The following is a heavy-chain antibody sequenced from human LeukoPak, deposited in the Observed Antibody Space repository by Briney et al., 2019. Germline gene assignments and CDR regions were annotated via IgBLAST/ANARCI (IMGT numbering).Heavy chain of an antibody. J-gene: IGHJ4*02. Sequence: PSETLSLTCIVSGGSVSSHYWSWIRQPPGKGLEWVAYTSYSGTTKYNPSLKSRVTISVDTSKNQVSLKLSSVTAADTAVYYCARHTAGYGDYMDYFDYWGQGTLVTVSS. CDR1: GGSVSSHY. D-gene: IGHD4-17*01. CDR2: TSYSGTT. CDR3: ARHTAGYGDYMDYFDY. V-gene: IGHV4-59*08.